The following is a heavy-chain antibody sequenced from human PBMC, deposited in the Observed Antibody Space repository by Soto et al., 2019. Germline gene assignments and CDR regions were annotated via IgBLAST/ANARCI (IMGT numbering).Heavy chain of an antibody. CDR2: INPTGTMT. D-gene: IGHD5-12*01. V-gene: IGHV1-46*01. CDR3: ARDTGYDHDAFDI. CDR1: GYTFITSYY. Sequence: QVQLVQSGAEVKKPGASVKLSCKASGYTFITSYYTHWVRQAPGQGLEWMGIINPTGTMTKYSERFQGRITMTRDTSTSTDYMELSTLTSEDTAVYFCARDTGYDHDAFDIWCQGTMVTVSS. J-gene: IGHJ3*02.